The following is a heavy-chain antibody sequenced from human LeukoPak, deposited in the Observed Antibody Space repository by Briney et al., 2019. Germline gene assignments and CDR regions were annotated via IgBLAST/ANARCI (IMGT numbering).Heavy chain of an antibody. J-gene: IGHJ4*02. Sequence: PGGSLRLSCAASGFTFSSYAMHWVRQAPGRGLEWVADINEDGTAIYYVNSVKGRFTISRDNAKNSLSLQLNTLRAGDTAVYYCARWSYVSGTWFLDYWGQGTLVTVSS. V-gene: IGHV3-7*05. CDR2: INEDGTAI. D-gene: IGHD3-10*01. CDR3: ARWSYVSGTWFLDY. CDR1: GFTFSSYA.